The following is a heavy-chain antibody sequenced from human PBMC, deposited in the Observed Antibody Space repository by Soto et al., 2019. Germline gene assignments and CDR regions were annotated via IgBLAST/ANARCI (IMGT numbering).Heavy chain of an antibody. CDR1: GFTFSSYG. CDR2: IWYDGSNK. Sequence: GGSLRLSCAASGFTFSSYGMHWVRQAPGKGLEWVAVIWYDGSNKYYADSVKGRFTISRDNSKNTLYLQMNSLRAEDTAVYYCARDRASWQYDAFDIWGHGTMVTVSS. V-gene: IGHV3-33*01. CDR3: ARDRASWQYDAFDI. D-gene: IGHD1-26*01. J-gene: IGHJ3*02.